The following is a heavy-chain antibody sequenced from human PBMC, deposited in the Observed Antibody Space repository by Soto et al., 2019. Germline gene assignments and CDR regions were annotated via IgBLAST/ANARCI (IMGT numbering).Heavy chain of an antibody. Sequence: PGGSLRLSCAASGFTFSNAWMSWVRQAPGKGLEWVGRIKSKTDGGTTDYAAPVKGRFTISRDDSKNTLYLQMNSLKTEDTAVYYCTTEPSFILTGYPVAYWGQGTLVTVSS. J-gene: IGHJ4*02. V-gene: IGHV3-15*01. CDR3: TTEPSFILTGYPVAY. D-gene: IGHD3-9*01. CDR1: GFTFSNAW. CDR2: IKSKTDGGTT.